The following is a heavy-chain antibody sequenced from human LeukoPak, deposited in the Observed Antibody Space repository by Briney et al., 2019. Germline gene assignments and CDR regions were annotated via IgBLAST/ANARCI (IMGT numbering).Heavy chain of an antibody. V-gene: IGHV3-13*01. CDR3: ARRGGSSWSSFDY. D-gene: IGHD6-13*01. J-gene: IGHJ4*02. CDR2: IGADGKT. CDR1: GFTCSTYG. Sequence: PGGSLRLSCSASGFTCSTYGMHGVRQATGRGLEWVSAIGADGKTYYAASVKGRFTISRDNSGNRVFLQLNSLRVEDTAVYYCARRGGSSWSSFDYWGQGTLVTVSS.